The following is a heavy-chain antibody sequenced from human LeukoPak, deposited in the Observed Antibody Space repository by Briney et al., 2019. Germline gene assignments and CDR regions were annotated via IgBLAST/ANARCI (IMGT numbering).Heavy chain of an antibody. J-gene: IGHJ4*02. CDR2: IYYSGST. V-gene: IGHV4-59*01. Sequence: SETLSLTCTVSGGSISSYYWSWIRQPPGKGLEWIGYIYYSGSTNYNPSLKSRVTISVGTSRNQFSLNLSSVTVADTAVYYCARTTNDGSQDYWGQGTLVTVSS. D-gene: IGHD1-26*01. CDR1: GGSISSYY. CDR3: ARTTNDGSQDY.